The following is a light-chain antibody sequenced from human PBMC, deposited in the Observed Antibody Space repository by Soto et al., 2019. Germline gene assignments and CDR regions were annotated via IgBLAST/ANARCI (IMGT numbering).Light chain of an antibody. V-gene: IGLV1-47*01. CDR3: AAWDDSLSGNVV. CDR2: TNN. J-gene: IGLJ2*01. CDR1: SSNIGSNY. Sequence: QSVLTQPTSASGTPGQRVTISCSGSSSNIGSNYVYWYQQLPGTAPKLLIYTNNQRPSGVPDRFSGSKSGTSASLAISGLRSEDEADYYCAAWDDSLSGNVVFGGGTKVTVL.